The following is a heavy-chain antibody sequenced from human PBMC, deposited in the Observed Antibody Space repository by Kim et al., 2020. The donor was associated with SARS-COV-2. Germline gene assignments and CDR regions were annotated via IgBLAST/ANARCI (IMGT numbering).Heavy chain of an antibody. Sequence: SETLSLTCTVSGGSISSYYWSWIRQPPGKGLEWIGYIYYSGSTNYNPSLKSRVTISVDTSKNQFSLKLRSVTAADTAVYYFARGWGVPAAMSQHYYYGMDVWGQGTTVTVSS. J-gene: IGHJ6*02. CDR2: IYYSGST. CDR3: ARGWGVPAAMSQHYYYGMDV. D-gene: IGHD2-2*01. CDR1: GGSISSYY. V-gene: IGHV4-59*13.